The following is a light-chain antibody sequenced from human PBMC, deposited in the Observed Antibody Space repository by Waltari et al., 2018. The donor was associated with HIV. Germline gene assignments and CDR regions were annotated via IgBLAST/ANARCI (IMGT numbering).Light chain of an antibody. J-gene: IGLJ2*01. CDR2: DIN. Sequence: QSVLTQPPSVSGAPGQRVTISCTGSNSHIGAGYALHWYQHLPGAAPKLLIYDINNRPSGVPDRFSGSKSGTSASLAITGLQVEDEGDYFCQSYDSSLNVIFGGGTKLTVL. CDR1: NSHIGAGYA. V-gene: IGLV1-40*01. CDR3: QSYDSSLNVI.